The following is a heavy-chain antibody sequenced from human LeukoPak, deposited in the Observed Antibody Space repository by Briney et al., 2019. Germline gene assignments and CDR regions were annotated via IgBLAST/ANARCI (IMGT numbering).Heavy chain of an antibody. D-gene: IGHD5-18*01. Sequence: GRSLRLSCAASGFTFSSYGMHWVRQAPGKGLEWVADIKQDGSEKYYVDSVRGRFAISRDNAKNSLYLQMNSLRAEDTAVYYCARISKGGYKSGRRDPPYYFDYWGQGTLVPVSS. J-gene: IGHJ4*02. CDR3: ARISKGGYKSGRRDPPYYFDY. V-gene: IGHV3-7*03. CDR1: GFTFSSYG. CDR2: IKQDGSEK.